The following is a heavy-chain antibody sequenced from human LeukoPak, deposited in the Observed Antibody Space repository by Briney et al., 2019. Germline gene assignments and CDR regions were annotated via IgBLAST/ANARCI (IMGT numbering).Heavy chain of an antibody. Sequence: GGSLRLSCAASGFTFSSYSMNWVRQAPGKGLEWVSSISSSSSYIYYADSVKGRFTISRDNAKNSLYPQMNSLRAEDTAVYYCARDPISITVGDYWGQGTLVTVSS. V-gene: IGHV3-21*01. D-gene: IGHD3-10*01. CDR1: GFTFSSYS. CDR3: ARDPISITVGDY. CDR2: ISSSSSYI. J-gene: IGHJ4*02.